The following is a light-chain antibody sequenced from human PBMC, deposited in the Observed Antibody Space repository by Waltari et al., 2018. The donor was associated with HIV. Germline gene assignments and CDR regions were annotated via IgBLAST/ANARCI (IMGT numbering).Light chain of an antibody. CDR1: KLGDKY. CDR3: QSLDSSTEV. Sequence: SDELTQPPSVSVSPGQTASITCSGDKLGDKYVCWYQQKPGQSPVVVIYQDDKRPSGIPERVSGSNSGDTATLTISGTQAMEEADYYCQSLDSSTEVFGGGTKLTV. J-gene: IGLJ2*01. V-gene: IGLV3-1*01. CDR2: QDD.